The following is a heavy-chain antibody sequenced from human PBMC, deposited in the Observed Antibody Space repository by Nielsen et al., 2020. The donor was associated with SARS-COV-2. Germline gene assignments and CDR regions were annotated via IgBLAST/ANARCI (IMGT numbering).Heavy chain of an antibody. CDR2: ISGSNIYI. CDR1: GFPFNIYT. Sequence: GGSLRLSCSASGFPFNIYTMNWVRQAPGKGLEWVSSISGSNIYINYADSVKGRFTISRDNAKNSLYLQMNSLRAEDTAVYYCARDHDDHGDYGYWGQGTLVTVSS. CDR3: ARDHDDHGDYGY. D-gene: IGHD4-17*01. V-gene: IGHV3-21*01. J-gene: IGHJ4*02.